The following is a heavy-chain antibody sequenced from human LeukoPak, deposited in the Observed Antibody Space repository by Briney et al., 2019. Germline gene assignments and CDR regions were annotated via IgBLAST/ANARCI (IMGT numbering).Heavy chain of an antibody. Sequence: ASVKVSCKASGYTFTSHYITWVRQAPGQGLEWMGWISTYNGKTNYAQKLQGRVTLTTDTSTSTAYMELRSLRSDDTAVYYCARCDCSNTTCSTATVWFDPWGQGTLVTVSS. D-gene: IGHD2-2*02. CDR2: ISTYNGKT. CDR3: ARCDCSNTTCSTATVWFDP. J-gene: IGHJ5*02. CDR1: GYTFTSHY. V-gene: IGHV1-18*01.